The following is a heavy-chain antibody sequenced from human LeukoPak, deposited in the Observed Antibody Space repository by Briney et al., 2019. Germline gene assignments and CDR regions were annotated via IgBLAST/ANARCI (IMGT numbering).Heavy chain of an antibody. CDR2: ISGSGGST. D-gene: IGHD5-18*01. CDR3: AKDRASWIQLGDAFDI. J-gene: IGHJ3*02. V-gene: IGHV3-23*01. Sequence: GGSLILSCAASGFTFSSYAMSWVRQAPGKGLEWVSAISGSGGSTYYADPVKGRFTISRDNSKNTLYLQMNSLRAEDTAVYYCAKDRASWIQLGDAFDIWGQGTMVTVSS. CDR1: GFTFSSYA.